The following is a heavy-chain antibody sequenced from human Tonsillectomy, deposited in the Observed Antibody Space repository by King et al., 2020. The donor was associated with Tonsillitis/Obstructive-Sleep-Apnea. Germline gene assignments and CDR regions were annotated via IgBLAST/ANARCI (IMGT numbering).Heavy chain of an antibody. CDR1: GGSISSSSYY. CDR3: ARQGIVVVPAAYFDY. Sequence: LQLQESGPGLVKPSETLSLTCTVSGGSISSSSYYWGWIRQPPGKGLEWGGRIYYSGSTYYNPSLKSRVTISVDTSKNQFSLKLSSVTAADTAVYYCARQGIVVVPAAYFDYWGQGTLVTVSS. D-gene: IGHD2-2*01. J-gene: IGHJ4*02. CDR2: IYYSGST. V-gene: IGHV4-39*01.